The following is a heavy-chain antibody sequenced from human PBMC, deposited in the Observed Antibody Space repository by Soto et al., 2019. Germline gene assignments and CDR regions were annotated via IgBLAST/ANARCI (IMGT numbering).Heavy chain of an antibody. CDR3: ARLPDIFGWPFDY. V-gene: IGHV4-59*01. D-gene: IGHD3-9*01. J-gene: IGHJ4*02. CDR2: IYYSGST. CDR1: GGSISSYY. Sequence: SETLSPTCTVSGGSISSYYWSWIRQPPGKGLEWIGYIYYSGSTHYNPSLKSRVIMSRDMSENKISLKLTSVTIADTAVYYCARLPDIFGWPFDYWGQGTLVTVSS.